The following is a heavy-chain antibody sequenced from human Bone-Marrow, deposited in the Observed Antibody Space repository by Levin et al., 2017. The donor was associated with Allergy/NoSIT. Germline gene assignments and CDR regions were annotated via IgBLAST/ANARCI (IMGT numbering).Heavy chain of an antibody. V-gene: IGHV3-11*01. CDR1: GFTFSDYY. J-gene: IGHJ4*02. CDR3: ARDEVQLWPDY. D-gene: IGHD5-18*01. CDR2: ISSSGSTI. Sequence: GESLKISCAASGFTFSDYYMSWIRQAPGKGLEWVSYISSSGSTIYYADSVKGRFTISRDNAKNSLYLQMNSLRAEDTAVYYCARDEVQLWPDYWGQGTLVTVSS.